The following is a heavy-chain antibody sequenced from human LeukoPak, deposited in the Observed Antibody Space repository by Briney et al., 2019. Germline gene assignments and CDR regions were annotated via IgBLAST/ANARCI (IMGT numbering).Heavy chain of an antibody. Sequence: GASVKVSCKASGYTFTGYYMHWVRQAPGQGLEWMGWINPNSGGTNYAQKFQGRVTMTRDTSISTAYMELSRLRSDDTAVYYCARAVYNWNYALGYWGQGTLVTVSS. CDR2: INPNSGGT. V-gene: IGHV1-2*02. CDR3: ARAVYNWNYALGY. CDR1: GYTFTGYY. J-gene: IGHJ4*02. D-gene: IGHD1-7*01.